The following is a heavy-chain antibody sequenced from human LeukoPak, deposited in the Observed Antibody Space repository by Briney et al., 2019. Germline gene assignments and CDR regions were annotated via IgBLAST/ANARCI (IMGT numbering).Heavy chain of an antibody. J-gene: IGHJ6*02. CDR3: ARVPAAMNGMDV. Sequence: RQAPXXXXXWVSLISWDGGSTYYADSVKGRFTISRDNSKNSLYLQMNSLRTEDTALYYCARVPAAMNGMDVWGQGTTVTVSS. V-gene: IGHV3-43*01. D-gene: IGHD2-2*01. CDR2: ISWDGGST.